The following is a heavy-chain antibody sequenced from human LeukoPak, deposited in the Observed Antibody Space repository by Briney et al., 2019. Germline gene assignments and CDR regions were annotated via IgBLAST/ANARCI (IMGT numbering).Heavy chain of an antibody. CDR3: ARSGIAAAHYYYMDV. D-gene: IGHD6-13*01. Sequence: GGSLRLSCAASGFTFSSYSMNWVRQAPGKGLEWVSSISSSSSYIYYADSVKGRFTISRDNAKNSLYLQMNSLRAEDTAVYYCARSGIAAAHYYYMDVWGKGTTVTVSS. V-gene: IGHV3-21*01. CDR2: ISSSSSYI. J-gene: IGHJ6*03. CDR1: GFTFSSYS.